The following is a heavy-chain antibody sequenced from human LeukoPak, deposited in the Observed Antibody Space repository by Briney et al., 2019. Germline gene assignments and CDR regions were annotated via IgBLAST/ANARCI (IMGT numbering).Heavy chain of an antibody. V-gene: IGHV3-49*03. CDR3: TREAPTLHFDY. CDR2: IRSKAYGGTT. Sequence: GGSLRLSCTASGFTFGDYAMSWFRQAPGKGLEWVGFIRSKAYGGTTEYAASVTGRFTISRDDTKSIAYLQMNSLKTEDTAVYYCTREAPTLHFDYWGQGTLVTVSS. CDR1: GFTFGDYA. J-gene: IGHJ4*02.